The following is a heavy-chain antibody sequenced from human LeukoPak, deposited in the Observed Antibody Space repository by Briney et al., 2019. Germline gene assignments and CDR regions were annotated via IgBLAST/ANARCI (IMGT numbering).Heavy chain of an antibody. CDR3: ARDNPETGTTMDV. CDR2: ISSSRSTI. Sequence: KTGGSLRLSCAASGLTFSNYRRNWVRQAPGKGLEWVSYISSSRSTIYYADSVKGRFTISRDNAKNSLYLQMNSLRAEDTAVYYCARDNPETGTTMDVWGQGTTVTVSS. CDR1: GLTFSNYR. D-gene: IGHD1-14*01. V-gene: IGHV3-48*01. J-gene: IGHJ6*02.